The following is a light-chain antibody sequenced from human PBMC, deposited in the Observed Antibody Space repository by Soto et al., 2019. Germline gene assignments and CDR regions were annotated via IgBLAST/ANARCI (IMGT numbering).Light chain of an antibody. Sequence: QSVLTQPPLASGTPGQRVTISCSGSSSNIGSNTVNWYQQLPGTAPKLLIYRDNHRPSGVPDRFSGSRSGTSASLAISGLQSEDEADYSCAAWDDSLSGVLFDGGTKLTVL. CDR3: AAWDDSLSGVL. J-gene: IGLJ2*01. CDR1: SSNIGSNT. CDR2: RDN. V-gene: IGLV1-44*01.